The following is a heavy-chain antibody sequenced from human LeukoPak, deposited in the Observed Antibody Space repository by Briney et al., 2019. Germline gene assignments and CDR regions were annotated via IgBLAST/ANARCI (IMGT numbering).Heavy chain of an antibody. CDR3: AKEARPYYYDSSGYSYFDY. CDR2: IRYDGSNK. Sequence: PGGSLRLSCAASGFTFSSYGMHWVRQAPGKGLEWVAFIRYDGSNKYYADSVKGRFTISRDNSKNTLYLQMNSLRAEDTAVYYCAKEARPYYYDSSGYSYFDYWGQGTLVTVSS. J-gene: IGHJ4*02. D-gene: IGHD3-22*01. CDR1: GFTFSSYG. V-gene: IGHV3-30*02.